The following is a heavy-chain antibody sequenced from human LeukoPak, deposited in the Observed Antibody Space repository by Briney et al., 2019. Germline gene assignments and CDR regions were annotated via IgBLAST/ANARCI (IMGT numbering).Heavy chain of an antibody. CDR2: IYYSGST. CDR3: ARDGEQWLVRGPEKNAFDI. V-gene: IGHV4-59*01. J-gene: IGHJ3*02. CDR1: GGSISSYY. Sequence: PSETLSLTCTVSGGSISSYYWSWIRQPPGKGLEWIGYIYYSGSTNYNPSLKSRVTISVDTSKNQFSLKLSSVTAADTAVYYCARDGEQWLVRGPEKNAFDIWGQGTMVTVSS. D-gene: IGHD6-19*01.